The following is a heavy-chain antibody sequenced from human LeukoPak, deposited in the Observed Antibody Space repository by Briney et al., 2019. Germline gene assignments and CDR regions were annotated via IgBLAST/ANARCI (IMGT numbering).Heavy chain of an antibody. CDR2: ISYAGSNT. V-gene: IGHV3-30*18. Sequence: GGSLRLSCAASGFTFSTYGMHWVRQAPGKGLEWVAVISYAGSNTYYADSVKGRFTISRDNSKNTLYLQMNSLRAEDTAVYYCAKGYGLQLVNNWFDPWGQGTLVTVSS. J-gene: IGHJ5*02. CDR1: GFTFSTYG. D-gene: IGHD6-13*01. CDR3: AKGYGLQLVNNWFDP.